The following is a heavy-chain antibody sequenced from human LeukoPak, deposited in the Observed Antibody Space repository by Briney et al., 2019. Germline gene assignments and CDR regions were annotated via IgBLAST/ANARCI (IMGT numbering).Heavy chain of an antibody. CDR3: AREGRHCGGDCYSFDS. CDR1: AYTFTDSY. CDR2: INLKSGDT. Sequence: GASVKVSCKASAYTFTDSYMHWVRQAPGQGLESLAWINLKSGDTKYAQKFQGRVSMTRDTSIYTAYMDLRSLTSDDTAVYYCAREGRHCGGDCYSFDSWGQGTLLTVSS. D-gene: IGHD2-21*02. J-gene: IGHJ4*02. V-gene: IGHV1-2*02.